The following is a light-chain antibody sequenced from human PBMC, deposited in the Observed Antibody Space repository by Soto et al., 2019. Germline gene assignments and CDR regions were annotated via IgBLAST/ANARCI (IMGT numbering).Light chain of an antibody. CDR2: GTS. V-gene: IGKV3-20*01. J-gene: IGKJ5*01. CDR3: QRYGSSPLIT. Sequence: EIVMTQAPATLSVSPGARATLSWRASQSVSSSSLAWYQQRPGQAPRLLIYGTSSRATGIPDRFSGSGSGTDFTLTISRLEPEDFAVYFCQRYGSSPLITFGQGTLLENK. CDR1: QSVSSSS.